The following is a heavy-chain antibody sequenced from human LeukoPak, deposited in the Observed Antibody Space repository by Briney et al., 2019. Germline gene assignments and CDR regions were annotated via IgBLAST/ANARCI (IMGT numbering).Heavy chain of an antibody. J-gene: IGHJ3*02. Sequence: GTSLRLSCAASGFTFSNYGIHWVRQAPGKGLEWVAVISYDGNNKYYADSVKGRFTISRDNSKNTLYLQMNSLRAEDTAVYYCARGRIVGAKGDAFDIWGQGTMVTVSS. CDR1: GFTFSNYG. D-gene: IGHD1-26*01. CDR3: ARGRIVGAKGDAFDI. CDR2: ISYDGNNK. V-gene: IGHV3-30-3*01.